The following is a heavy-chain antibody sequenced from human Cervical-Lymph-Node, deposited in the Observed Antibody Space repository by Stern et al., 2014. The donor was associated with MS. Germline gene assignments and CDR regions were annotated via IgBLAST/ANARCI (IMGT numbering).Heavy chain of an antibody. Sequence: QVQLVESGGGVVRPGRSLSLSCAASGFTSNSYAMHWVRQAPGKGLQWVTVMSYNGGSQYYTDFVKGRFTISRDKSKNTLYLQMNNLRPEDTAVYYCASGSYSGSDAFDIWGQGTMVTVSP. CDR2: MSYNGGSQ. D-gene: IGHD1-26*01. CDR3: ASGSYSGSDAFDI. V-gene: IGHV3-30*04. J-gene: IGHJ3*02. CDR1: GFTSNSYA.